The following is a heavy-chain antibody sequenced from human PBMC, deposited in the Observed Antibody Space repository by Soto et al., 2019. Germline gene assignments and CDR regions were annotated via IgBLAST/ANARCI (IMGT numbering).Heavy chain of an antibody. CDR1: GGTISGYY. D-gene: IGHD2-15*01. V-gene: IGHV4-59*01. J-gene: IGHJ4*02. CDR3: AAAPRY. Sequence: SETLSLTCSVSGGTISGYYWSWIRQTTEKGLEWIGYICYSGSTNYNPSLKSRVTMLIDMSKNQFSLKLTSVSAADTAVYYCAAAPRYWGQVILVTVS. CDR2: ICYSGST.